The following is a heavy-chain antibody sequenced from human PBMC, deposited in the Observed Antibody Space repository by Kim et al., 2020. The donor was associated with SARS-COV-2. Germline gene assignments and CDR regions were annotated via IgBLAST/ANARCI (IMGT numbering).Heavy chain of an antibody. J-gene: IGHJ2*01. V-gene: IGHV1-18*04. CDR3: ARALDTAMVTYWYFDL. CDR1: GYTFTSYG. D-gene: IGHD5-18*01. Sequence: ASVKVSCKASGYTFTSYGISWVRQAPGQGLEWMGWISAYNGNTNYAQKLQGRVTMTTDTSTSTAYMELRSLRSDDTAVYYCARALDTAMVTYWYFDLWGRGTLVTVSS. CDR2: ISAYNGNT.